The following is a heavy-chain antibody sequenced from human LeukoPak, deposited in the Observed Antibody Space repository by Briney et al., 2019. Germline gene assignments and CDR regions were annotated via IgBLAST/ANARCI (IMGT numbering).Heavy chain of an antibody. CDR2: ISSNGGST. CDR3: AKNYSPFANYYYGMDV. Sequence: GGSLRLSCSASGFTFSNYAMHWVRRAPGKGLEYVSAISSNGGSTYYADSVKGRFTISRDNSKSTLYLQMDSLRAEDTAVYYCAKNYSPFANYYYGMDVWGQGTTVAVSS. CDR1: GFTFSNYA. D-gene: IGHD2-21*01. V-gene: IGHV3-64*04. J-gene: IGHJ6*02.